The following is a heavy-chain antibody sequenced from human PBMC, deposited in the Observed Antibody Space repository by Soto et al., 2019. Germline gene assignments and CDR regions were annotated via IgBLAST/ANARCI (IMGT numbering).Heavy chain of an antibody. CDR2: IYYTGDT. D-gene: IGHD1-1*01. J-gene: IGHJ6*03. CDR3: ARVEGTYFYYYMDV. V-gene: IGHV4-59*08. Sequence: SETLSLTCTVSGGSISSYFWSWIRQPPGKGLEWIGYIYYTGDTNSNPSLKSRVTMSVDTSKNQFSLKLSSVTAADSAVYYCARVEGTYFYYYMDVWGKGTTVTV. CDR1: GGSISSYF.